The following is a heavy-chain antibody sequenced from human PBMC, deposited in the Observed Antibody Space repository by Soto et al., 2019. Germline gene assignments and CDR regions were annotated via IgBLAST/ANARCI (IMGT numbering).Heavy chain of an antibody. Sequence: SETLSLTCAVYGGSFSGYYWSWIRQPPGKGLEWIGEINHSGSTNYNPSLKSRVTISVDTSKNQFSLKLGSVTAADTAVYYCARAAGFWSGYSRYYYYYGMDVWGQGTTVTVSS. D-gene: IGHD3-3*01. V-gene: IGHV4-34*01. CDR3: ARAAGFWSGYSRYYYYYGMDV. CDR2: INHSGST. J-gene: IGHJ6*02. CDR1: GGSFSGYY.